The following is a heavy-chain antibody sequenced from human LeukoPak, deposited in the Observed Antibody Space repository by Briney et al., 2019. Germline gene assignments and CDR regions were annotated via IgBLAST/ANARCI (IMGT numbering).Heavy chain of an antibody. Sequence: GASVKVSCKASGYTFTSYGISWVRQAPGQGLEWMGWISAYNGNTNYAQKLQGRVTMTTDTSTSTAYMELRSLRSDDTAVYYCARDRAQLLQYNWFDPWGQGTLVTVSS. J-gene: IGHJ5*02. CDR2: ISAYNGNT. V-gene: IGHV1-18*01. CDR3: ARDRAQLLQYNWFDP. D-gene: IGHD2-15*01. CDR1: GYTFTSYG.